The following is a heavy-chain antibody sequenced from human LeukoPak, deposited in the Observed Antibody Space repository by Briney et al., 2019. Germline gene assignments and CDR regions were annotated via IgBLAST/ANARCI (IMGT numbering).Heavy chain of an antibody. CDR2: IYPGDSDT. D-gene: IGHD2-2*01. V-gene: IGHV5-51*01. Sequence: RGESLKISCKGSGYSFTSYWIGWVRQMTGKGLEWMGIIYPGDSDTRYSPSFQGQVTISADKSISTAYLQWSSLKASDTAMYYCARLGGELGYCSSTSCLTFDYWGQGTLVTVSS. CDR1: GYSFTSYW. CDR3: ARLGGELGYCSSTSCLTFDY. J-gene: IGHJ4*02.